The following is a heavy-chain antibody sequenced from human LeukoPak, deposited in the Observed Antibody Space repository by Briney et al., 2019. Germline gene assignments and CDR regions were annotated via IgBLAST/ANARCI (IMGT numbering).Heavy chain of an antibody. CDR3: AGALYYDFWSGYPRAEYFQH. CDR2: IIPIFGTA. J-gene: IGHJ1*01. V-gene: IGHV1-69*05. D-gene: IGHD3-3*01. Sequence: SVKVSCKASGGTFSSYAIRWVRQAPGQGLEWMGGIIPIFGTANYAQKFQGRVTITTDESTSTAYMELSSLRSEDTAVYYCAGALYYDFWSGYPRAEYFQHWGQGTLVTVSS. CDR1: GGTFSSYA.